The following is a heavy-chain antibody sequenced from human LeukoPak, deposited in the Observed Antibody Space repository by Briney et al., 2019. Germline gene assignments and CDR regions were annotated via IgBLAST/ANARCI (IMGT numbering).Heavy chain of an antibody. CDR1: GGSISSYY. CDR2: IDYSGST. V-gene: IGHV4-59*01. CDR3: ARAGGSYTFDY. J-gene: IGHJ4*02. Sequence: SETLSLTCTVSGGSISSYYWSWIRQPPGKGLEWIGYIDYSGSTNCNPSLESRVTMSVDTSKNQFSLKLNSVTAADAAVYYCARAGGSYTFDYWGQGTLVTVSS. D-gene: IGHD1-26*01.